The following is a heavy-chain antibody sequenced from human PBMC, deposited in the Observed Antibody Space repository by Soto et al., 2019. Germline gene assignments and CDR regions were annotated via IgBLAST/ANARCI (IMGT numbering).Heavy chain of an antibody. J-gene: IGHJ6*03. CDR2: INAGNGNT. CDR1: GYTFTSYA. Sequence: GASVKVSCKASGYTFTSYAMHWVRQAPGERIEWMGWINAGNGNTKYSQKFQGRVTITRDTSASTAYTELSSLRSEDTPVYYCARDLGYCSGGSCYSQYYYYYYYMDVWGKGTTVTVSS. V-gene: IGHV1-3*01. D-gene: IGHD2-15*01. CDR3: ARDLGYCSGGSCYSQYYYYYYYMDV.